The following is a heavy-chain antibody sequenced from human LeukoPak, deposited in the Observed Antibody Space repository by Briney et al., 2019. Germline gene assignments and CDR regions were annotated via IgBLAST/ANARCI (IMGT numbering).Heavy chain of an antibody. J-gene: IGHJ4*02. CDR1: GDSISNYY. Sequence: SETLSLTCTVSGDSISNYYWSWIRQPAGKGLEWIGCMYTSGATNYNPSLKSRTTMSVDTSKNQLSLRLSSVTAADRAVYYCAREGRLLGYCSSTSCYEDYWGQGTLVTVSS. CDR3: AREGRLLGYCSSTSCYEDY. V-gene: IGHV4-4*07. D-gene: IGHD2-2*01. CDR2: MYTSGAT.